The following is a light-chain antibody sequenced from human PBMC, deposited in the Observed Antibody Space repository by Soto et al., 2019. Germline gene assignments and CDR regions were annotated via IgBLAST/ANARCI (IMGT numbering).Light chain of an antibody. CDR3: QQYNGYWT. Sequence: DIQMTQSPSTLSASVGDRVTITCRASQSISVSLAWHQQKTGKARKLLIYEASTLKSGVPARFSGSRCGTEYTLTISSLQPDDFAIYYCQQYNGYWTFGQGTKVEIK. CDR2: EAS. CDR1: QSISVS. J-gene: IGKJ1*01. V-gene: IGKV1-5*03.